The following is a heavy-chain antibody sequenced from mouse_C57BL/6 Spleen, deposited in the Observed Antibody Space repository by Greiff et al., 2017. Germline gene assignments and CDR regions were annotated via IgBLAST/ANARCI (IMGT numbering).Heavy chain of an antibody. CDR1: GYTFTDYE. J-gene: IGHJ4*01. CDR2: IDPETGGT. D-gene: IGHD1-1*01. CDR3: TRWGYGSNYYAMDY. V-gene: IGHV1-15*01. Sequence: VQLQQSGAELVRPGASVTLSCKASGYTFTDYEMHWVKQTPVHGLEWIGAIDPETGGTAYNQKFKGKAILTADKSSSTAYMELRSLTSEDSAVYYCTRWGYGSNYYAMDYWGQGTPVTVSS.